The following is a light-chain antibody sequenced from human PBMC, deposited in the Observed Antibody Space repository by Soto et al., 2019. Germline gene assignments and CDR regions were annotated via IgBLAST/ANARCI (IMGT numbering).Light chain of an antibody. CDR2: KAS. Sequence: DIQMTQSPSTLSASVGDRVTITCRARQSISSWLAWYQQKPGKAPKLLIYKASTLQSVVPSRFSGSGSGTEFTLAISSLQPDDSATYYCQQYNDNWTFGQGTKVQIK. CDR1: QSISSW. CDR3: QQYNDNWT. V-gene: IGKV1-5*03. J-gene: IGKJ1*01.